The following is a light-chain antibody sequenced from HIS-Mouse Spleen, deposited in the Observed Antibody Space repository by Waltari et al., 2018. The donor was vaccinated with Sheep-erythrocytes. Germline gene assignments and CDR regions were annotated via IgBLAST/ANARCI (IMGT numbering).Light chain of an antibody. V-gene: IGLV2-14*03. J-gene: IGLJ1*01. CDR3: SSYTSSSTLV. CDR1: SSDVGCYNY. Sequence: QSALTQPASVSGSPGQAITISCTGTSSDVGCYNYALWYQQHPGKAPKLMIYDVSNRPSGVSNRFSGSKSGNTASLTISGLQAEDEADYYCSSYTSSSTLVFGTGTKVTVL. CDR2: DVS.